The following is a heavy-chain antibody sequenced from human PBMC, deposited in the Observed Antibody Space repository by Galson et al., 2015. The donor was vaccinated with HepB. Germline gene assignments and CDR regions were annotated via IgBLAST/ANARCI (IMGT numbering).Heavy chain of an antibody. CDR2: ISAYNGNT. V-gene: IGHV1-18*01. Sequence: SVKVSCKASGYTFTSYGIGWVRQAPGQGLEWMGWISAYNGNTNYAQKLQGRVTMTTDTSTSTAYMELRSLRSDDTAVYYCARDKRADSSGYYGWFDPWGQGTLVTVSS. J-gene: IGHJ5*02. D-gene: IGHD3-22*01. CDR1: GYTFTSYG. CDR3: ARDKRADSSGYYGWFDP.